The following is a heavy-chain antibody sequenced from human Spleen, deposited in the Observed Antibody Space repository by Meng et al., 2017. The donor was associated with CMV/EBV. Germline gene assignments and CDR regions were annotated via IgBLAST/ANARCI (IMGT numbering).Heavy chain of an antibody. Sequence: GESLKISCAASGFTFSNYNMNWVRQAPGKGLEWVSYISDGSKTIYYADSVKGRFTISRDNAKNSLYLQLNILRAEDTAVYSCARGAIFGVALFNWFDPWGQGTLVTVSS. CDR2: ISDGSKTI. V-gene: IGHV3-48*04. CDR3: ARGAIFGVALFNWFDP. J-gene: IGHJ5*02. D-gene: IGHD3-3*01. CDR1: GFTFSNYN.